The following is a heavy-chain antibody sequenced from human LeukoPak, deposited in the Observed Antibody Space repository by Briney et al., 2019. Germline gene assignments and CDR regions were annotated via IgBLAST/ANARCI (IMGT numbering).Heavy chain of an antibody. J-gene: IGHJ4*02. CDR1: GFIFSPYA. Sequence: GGSLRLSCATSGFIFSPYAMHWVRQAPGKGLEWVALISYDGSNKYYADSVKGRFTISRDNAKNSLYLQMNSLRAEDTAVYYCARDRSVADTTDYWGQGTLVTVSS. CDR3: ARDRSVADTTDY. CDR2: ISYDGSNK. D-gene: IGHD6-19*01. V-gene: IGHV3-30*04.